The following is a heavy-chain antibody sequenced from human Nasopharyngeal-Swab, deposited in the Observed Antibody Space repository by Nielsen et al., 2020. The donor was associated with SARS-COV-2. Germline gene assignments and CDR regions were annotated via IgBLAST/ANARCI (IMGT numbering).Heavy chain of an antibody. D-gene: IGHD4-17*01. CDR2: IYHHGNT. Sequence: WIRQPPGKGLEWIGEIYHHGNTNYNPSLKSRVTISVVKSKNQFSLSLRSVTAADTAVYYCARDVGDLSVFFDFWGQGTPVTVSS. J-gene: IGHJ4*02. CDR3: ARDVGDLSVFFDF. V-gene: IGHV4-4*02.